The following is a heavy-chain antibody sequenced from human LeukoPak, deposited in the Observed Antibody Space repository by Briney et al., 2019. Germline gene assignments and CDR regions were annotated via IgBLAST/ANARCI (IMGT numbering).Heavy chain of an antibody. D-gene: IGHD3-3*01. J-gene: IGHJ3*02. V-gene: IGHV3-30*02. CDR3: AKDTPDYDFWSGYPEGFDI. CDR2: IRYDGSNK. CDR1: GFIFSSYG. Sequence: PGGSLRLSCAASGFIFSSYGMHWVRQAPGKGLEWVAFIRYDGSNKYYADSVKGRFTISRDNSKNTLYLQMNSLRAEDTAVYYCAKDTPDYDFWSGYPEGFDIWGQGTMVTVSS.